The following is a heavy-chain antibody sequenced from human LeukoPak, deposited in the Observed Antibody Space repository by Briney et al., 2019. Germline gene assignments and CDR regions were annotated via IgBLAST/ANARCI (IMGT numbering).Heavy chain of an antibody. Sequence: PSETLSLTCAVYGGSFSGYYWSWIRQPPGKGLEWIGDINHSGSTNYNPSLKSRVTTSVDTSKKQFSLRLSSVTAADTAVYYCARVGYPTQRRVLSAVTIPTAGAFDVWGQGTLVTVSS. V-gene: IGHV4-34*01. CDR1: GGSFSGYY. D-gene: IGHD4-17*01. CDR2: INHSGST. CDR3: ARVGYPTQRRVLSAVTIPTAGAFDV. J-gene: IGHJ3*01.